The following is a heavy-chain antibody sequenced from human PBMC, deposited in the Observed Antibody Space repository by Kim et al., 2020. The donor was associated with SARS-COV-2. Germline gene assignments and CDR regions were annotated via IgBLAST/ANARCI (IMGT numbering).Heavy chain of an antibody. CDR3: ARGETIVVVPAARILGWFDP. D-gene: IGHD2-2*01. V-gene: IGHV4-34*01. Sequence: RVTISVDTSKNQFSLKLSSVTAADTAVYYCARGETIVVVPAARILGWFDPWGQGTLVTVSS. J-gene: IGHJ5*02.